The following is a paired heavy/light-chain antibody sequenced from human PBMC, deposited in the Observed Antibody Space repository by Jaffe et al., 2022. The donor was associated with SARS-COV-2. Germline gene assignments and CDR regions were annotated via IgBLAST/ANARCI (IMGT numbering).Light chain of an antibody. CDR1: QSISGY. J-gene: IGKJ1*01. V-gene: IGKV1-39*01. Sequence: DIQMTQSPSSLSASVGDRVTITCRASQSISGYLNWYQQKPGKAPKLLIYAASSLESGVPSRFSGSGSGTDFTLTISSLQPEDFATYYCQQSYSSLWTFGQGTKVEIK. CDR3: QQSYSSLWT. CDR2: AAS.
Heavy chain of an antibody. D-gene: IGHD6-6*01. CDR3: ARLYIPPRRGFDY. CDR2: IYHSGST. V-gene: IGHV4-4*02. CDR1: GGSISSSNW. Sequence: QVQLQESGPGLVKPSGTLSLTCAVSGGSISSSNWWSWVRQPPGKGLEWIGEIYHSGSTNYNPSLKSRVTISVDKSKNQFSLNLRSVTAADTAVYYCARLYIPPRRGFDYWGRGTLVTVSS. J-gene: IGHJ4*02.